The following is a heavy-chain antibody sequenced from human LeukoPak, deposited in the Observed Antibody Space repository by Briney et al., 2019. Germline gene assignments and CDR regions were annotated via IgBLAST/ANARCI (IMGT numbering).Heavy chain of an antibody. D-gene: IGHD5-12*01. V-gene: IGHV3-7*05. J-gene: IGHJ4*02. CDR2: IKKDGSEK. CDR1: GFTFSNYW. CDR3: VTDVSGSLGD. Sequence: GGSLRLSRAASGFTFSNYWMNWVRQAPGKGLEWVANIKKDGSEKHYVDSVKGRFTISRDNAKNSLYLQMSSLRAEDTAVYHCVTDVSGSLGDWGQGTLVTVSS.